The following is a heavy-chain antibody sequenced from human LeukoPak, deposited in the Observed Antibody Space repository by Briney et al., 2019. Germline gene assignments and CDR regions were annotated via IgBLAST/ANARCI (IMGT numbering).Heavy chain of an antibody. V-gene: IGHV1-46*01. CDR2: INPSGGST. J-gene: IGHJ5*02. D-gene: IGHD3-10*01. Sequence: VASVKVSCKASGYTFTSYYMHWVRQAPGQGLEWMGIINPSGGSTSYAQKFQGRVTMTRDTSTSTVYMELSSLRSEDTAVYYCAREVGMVRGPSPNWFDPRGQGTLVTVSS. CDR1: GYTFTSYY. CDR3: AREVGMVRGPSPNWFDP.